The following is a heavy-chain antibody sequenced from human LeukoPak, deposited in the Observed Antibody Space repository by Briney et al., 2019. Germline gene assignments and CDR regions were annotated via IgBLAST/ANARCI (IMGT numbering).Heavy chain of an antibody. D-gene: IGHD1-1*01. J-gene: IGHJ5*02. Sequence: GGSLRLSCAASGFTFSSYWMHWVRQAPGKGLEWVSRMDPHGRTIDYADSVKGRFTISRDNAKDTLYLQMSGLRDEDTAVNYCISDLCGRDDQWGRGTLVTVSS. CDR1: GFTFSSYW. CDR2: MDPHGRTI. CDR3: ISDLCGRDDQ. V-gene: IGHV3-74*01.